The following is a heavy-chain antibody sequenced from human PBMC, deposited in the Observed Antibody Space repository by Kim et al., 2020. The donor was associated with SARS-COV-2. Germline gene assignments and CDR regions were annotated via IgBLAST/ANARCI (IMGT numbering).Heavy chain of an antibody. CDR1: GYTFTSYG. J-gene: IGHJ6*02. V-gene: IGHV1-18*04. Sequence: ASVKVSCKASGYTFTSYGISWVRQAPGQGLEWMGWISAYNGNTNYAQKLQGRVTMTTDTSTSTAYMELRSLRSDDTAVYYCARAGKPITMVRGVIKTSYYYYGMDVWGQGTTVTVSS. D-gene: IGHD3-10*01. CDR3: ARAGKPITMVRGVIKTSYYYYGMDV. CDR2: ISAYNGNT.